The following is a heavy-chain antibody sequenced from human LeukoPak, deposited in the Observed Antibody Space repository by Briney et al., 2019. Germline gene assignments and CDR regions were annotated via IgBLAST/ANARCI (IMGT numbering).Heavy chain of an antibody. D-gene: IGHD2-21*02. V-gene: IGHV5-10-1*01. CDR1: GYSFTTYW. CDR2: IAPSDSYT. Sequence: GESLRISCKGSGYSFTTYWISWVRQMPGKGLEWMGRIAPSDSYTYYSPSFQGHVTISAGKSINTAYLQWTSLRASDTAMYYCARRLASCGGDCYPFDYWGQGTLVTVSS. J-gene: IGHJ4*02. CDR3: ARRLASCGGDCYPFDY.